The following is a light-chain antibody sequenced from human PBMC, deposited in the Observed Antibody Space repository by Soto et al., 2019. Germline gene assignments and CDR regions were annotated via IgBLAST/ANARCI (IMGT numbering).Light chain of an antibody. Sequence: QSALTQPASVSASPGQSITISCTGTSSDVGAYDFVSWYQQHPGEVPKLMIFDVSSRPSGVSDRFSGSKSGNTASLTISGLQDEDGGDYYCSSYTSSSTHVFGRGTKLTV. V-gene: IGLV2-14*03. CDR3: SSYTSSSTHV. J-gene: IGLJ1*01. CDR1: SSDVGAYDF. CDR2: DVS.